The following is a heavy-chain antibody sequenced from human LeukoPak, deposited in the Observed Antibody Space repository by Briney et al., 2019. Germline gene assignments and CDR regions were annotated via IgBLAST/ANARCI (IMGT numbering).Heavy chain of an antibody. D-gene: IGHD3-3*01. Sequence: GGSLRLSCAASGFTFSSYAMSWVPQAPGKGLEWVSAISGSGGSTYYADSVKGRFTISRDNSKNTLYLQMNSLRAEDTAVYYCAKAPDFWSGYFDYYMDVWGKGTTVTVSS. CDR3: AKAPDFWSGYFDYYMDV. CDR1: GFTFSSYA. J-gene: IGHJ6*03. V-gene: IGHV3-23*01. CDR2: ISGSGGST.